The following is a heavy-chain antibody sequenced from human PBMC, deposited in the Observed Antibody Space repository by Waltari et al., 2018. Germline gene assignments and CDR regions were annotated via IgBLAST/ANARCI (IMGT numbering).Heavy chain of an antibody. J-gene: IGHJ4*02. V-gene: IGHV3-23*01. CDR3: ARLYYTADY. D-gene: IGHD3-22*01. Sequence: ELQLLESGGGLVQSGGSLRLSCEASGFTFSSYAMSWVRQAPGKGLGWVSGIRNSGYSTAYADSVQGRFTISRDNSKNTLYLYMNSLRAEDTAVYYCARLYYTADYWGQGTLVTVSS. CDR2: IRNSGYST. CDR1: GFTFSSYA.